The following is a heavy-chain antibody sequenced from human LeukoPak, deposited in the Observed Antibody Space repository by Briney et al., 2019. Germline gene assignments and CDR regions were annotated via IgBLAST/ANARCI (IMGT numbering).Heavy chain of an antibody. CDR1: GFTFSSYA. Sequence: GGSLRLSCSASGFTFSSYAMHWVRQAPGKGLEYVSAISSNGGSTYYADSVKGRFTISRDNSKNTLYLQMSSLRAEDTAVYYCVFQAYYDILTGYYGMDVWGKGTTVTVSS. CDR2: ISSNGGST. D-gene: IGHD3-9*01. J-gene: IGHJ6*04. V-gene: IGHV3-64D*06. CDR3: VFQAYYDILTGYYGMDV.